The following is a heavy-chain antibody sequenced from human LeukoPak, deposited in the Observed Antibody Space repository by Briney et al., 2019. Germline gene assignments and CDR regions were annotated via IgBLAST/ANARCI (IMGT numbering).Heavy chain of an antibody. CDR2: ISASGGTT. J-gene: IGHJ4*02. Sequence: GGSLRLSCTASGFTFGDYAMSWVRQAPGKGLEWVSAISASGGTTFYADSVKGRFTISRDNSKNTLYLQINSLRVEDTAVYYCANSPISDYWGQGTLVTVSS. CDR3: ANSPISDY. CDR1: GFTFGDYA. V-gene: IGHV3-23*01.